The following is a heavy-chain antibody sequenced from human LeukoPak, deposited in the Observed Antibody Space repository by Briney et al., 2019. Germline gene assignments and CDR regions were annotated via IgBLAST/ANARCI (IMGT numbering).Heavy chain of an antibody. V-gene: IGHV4-30-4*08. CDR3: ARASDYGDLLF. J-gene: IGHJ4*02. CDR1: GASVSATNYY. Sequence: SQTLSLTCTVSGASVSATNYYWSWLRQHPGKGPEWIAYIYYDAGAYYNPSLKSRVTISVDTSKNQFSLKLSSVTAADTAVYYCARASDYGDLLFWGQGTLVTVSS. CDR2: IYYDAGA. D-gene: IGHD4-17*01.